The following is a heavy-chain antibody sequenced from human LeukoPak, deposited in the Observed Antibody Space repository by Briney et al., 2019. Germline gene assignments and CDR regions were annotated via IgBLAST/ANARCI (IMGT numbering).Heavy chain of an antibody. V-gene: IGHV3-23*01. D-gene: IGHD6-13*01. CDR3: ARGFGYSNNYYFDY. CDR2: ISGSGGST. CDR1: GFTFSSYA. Sequence: GGSLRLSCAASGFTFSSYAMSWARQAPGKGLEWVSGISGSGGSTYYADPVKGRFTISRDNSKNTLYLQMNSLRAEDTAVYYCARGFGYSNNYYFDYWGQGTLVTVSS. J-gene: IGHJ4*02.